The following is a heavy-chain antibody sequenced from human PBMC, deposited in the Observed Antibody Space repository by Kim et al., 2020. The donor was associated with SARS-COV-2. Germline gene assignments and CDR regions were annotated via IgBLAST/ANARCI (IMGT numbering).Heavy chain of an antibody. Sequence: SETLSLTCAVYGGSFSGYYWSWIRQPPGKGLEWIGEINHSGSTNYNPSLKSRVTISVDTSKNQFSLKLSSVTAADTAVYYCGSSPSGYYYYYMDVWGKGTTVTVSS. J-gene: IGHJ6*03. CDR3: GSSPSGYYYYYMDV. D-gene: IGHD2-15*01. V-gene: IGHV4-34*01. CDR2: INHSGST. CDR1: GGSFSGYY.